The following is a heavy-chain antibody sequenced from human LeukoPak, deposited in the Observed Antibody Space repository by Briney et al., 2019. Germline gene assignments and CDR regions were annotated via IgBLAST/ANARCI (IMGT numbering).Heavy chain of an antibody. J-gene: IGHJ3*02. CDR2: IWYDGSNK. V-gene: IGHV3-33*01. D-gene: IGHD6-13*01. CDR1: GFTFSSYG. CDR3: ASLGDSSSWYPDDAFDI. Sequence: GGSLRLSCAASGFTFSSYGMHWVRQAPGKGREGVAGIWYDGSNKYYADSVKGRFTISRDNSKNTLYLQMNSLRAEDTAVYYCASLGDSSSWYPDDAFDIWGQGTMVTVSS.